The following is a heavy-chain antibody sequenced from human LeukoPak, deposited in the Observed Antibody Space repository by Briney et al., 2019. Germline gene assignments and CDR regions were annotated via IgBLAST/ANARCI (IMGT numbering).Heavy chain of an antibody. CDR1: GGTFSSYA. D-gene: IGHD6-19*01. V-gene: IGHV1-69*05. CDR2: SIPLFGTA. Sequence: PVKVSCKASGGTFSSYAISWVRQAPGQGLEWMWGSIPLFGTANYAQKFQGRVTITTGDSTSTAYMELSSLRSEDTAVYYCATGAGTGYYYYYLDVWGKGTTVTVSS. J-gene: IGHJ6*03. CDR3: ATGAGTGYYYYYLDV.